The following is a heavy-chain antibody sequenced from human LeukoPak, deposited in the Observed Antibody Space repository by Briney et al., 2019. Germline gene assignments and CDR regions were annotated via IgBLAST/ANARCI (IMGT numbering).Heavy chain of an antibody. Sequence: SETLSLTCTVSGGSVSSGTYYWSWIRQPPGKGLEWIGNIYYSGSAYYNPSLKSRVTMSGDTSKNQFSLKLSSVTAADTAVYYCAREASGGYDILNGYFNSGFDIWGQGPTVTASS. J-gene: IGHJ3*02. D-gene: IGHD3-9*01. CDR3: AREASGGYDILNGYFNSGFDI. CDR2: IYYSGSA. V-gene: IGHV4-39*07. CDR1: GGSVSSGTYY.